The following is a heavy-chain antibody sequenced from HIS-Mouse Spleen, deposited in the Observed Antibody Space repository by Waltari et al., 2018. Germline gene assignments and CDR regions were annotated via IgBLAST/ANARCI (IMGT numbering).Heavy chain of an antibody. V-gene: IGHV4-39*07. J-gene: IGHJ2*01. CDR2: IYYSGST. D-gene: IGHD6-13*01. CDR3: AREIPYSSSWYDWYFDL. CDR1: GGSFRSSSYY. Sequence: QLQLQESVPGLVKPSETLSLTCTVSGGSFRSSSYYWGWIRQPPGKGLEWIGSIYYSGSTYYNPSLKSRVTISVDTSKNQFSLKLSSVTAADTAVYYCAREIPYSSSWYDWYFDLWGRGTLVTVSS.